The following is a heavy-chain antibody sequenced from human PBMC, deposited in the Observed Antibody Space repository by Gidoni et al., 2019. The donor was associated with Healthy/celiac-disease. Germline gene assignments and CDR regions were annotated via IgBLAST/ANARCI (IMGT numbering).Heavy chain of an antibody. CDR3: ARAGPVVVIAGPIDY. CDR2: INHSGST. D-gene: IGHD2-21*01. J-gene: IGHJ4*02. V-gene: IGHV4-34*01. Sequence: QVQLQQWGAGLLKPSETLSLTCAVYVGSFSGYYWSWIRQPPGKGLEWIGEINHSGSTNYNPSLKSRVTISVDTSKNKFSLKLSSVTAADTAVYYCARAGPVVVIAGPIDYWGQGTLVTVSS. CDR1: VGSFSGYY.